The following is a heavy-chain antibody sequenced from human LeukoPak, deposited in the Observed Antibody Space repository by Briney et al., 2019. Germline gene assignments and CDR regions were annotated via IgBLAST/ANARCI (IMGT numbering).Heavy chain of an antibody. Sequence: ASVKVSCKVSGYTLTELSMHWVRQAPGKGLEWMGGFDPEDGETIYAQKFQGRVTMTEDTSTDTAYMELSSLRSEDTAVYSFPPLVFCSGGTSSWGRGPLVPVPS. D-gene: IGHD2-15*01. J-gene: IGHJ5*02. CDR1: GYTLTELS. V-gene: IGHV1-24*01. CDR3: PPLVFCSGGTSS. CDR2: FDPEDGET.